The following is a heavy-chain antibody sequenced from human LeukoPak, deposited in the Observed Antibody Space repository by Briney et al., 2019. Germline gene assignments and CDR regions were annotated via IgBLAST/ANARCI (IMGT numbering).Heavy chain of an antibody. CDR3: ATYDNWVAGDV. J-gene: IGHJ6*02. V-gene: IGHV3-7*01. CDR1: EFTFSDYW. CDR2: IKKDGSEE. D-gene: IGHD1-20*01. Sequence: PGGSLRLSCAASEFTFSDYWMSGVRQAPGKGPEGVANIKKDGSEEHYVDSVKGRFTVSRDNDKNSLFLQMNSLRVEDTAVYYCATYDNWVAGDVWGQGTTVTVSS.